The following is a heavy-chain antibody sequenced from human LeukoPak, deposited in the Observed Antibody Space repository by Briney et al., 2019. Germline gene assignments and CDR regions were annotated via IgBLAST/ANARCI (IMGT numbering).Heavy chain of an antibody. Sequence: ASVKVSCKASGGTFSSYAISWVRQAPGQGLEWMGRIIPILGIANYAQKLQGRVTITADKSTSTAYMELSSPRSEDTAVYYCARAFHSSGWYPDAFDIWGQGTMVTVSS. CDR2: IIPILGIA. CDR3: ARAFHSSGWYPDAFDI. D-gene: IGHD6-19*01. V-gene: IGHV1-69*04. CDR1: GGTFSSYA. J-gene: IGHJ3*02.